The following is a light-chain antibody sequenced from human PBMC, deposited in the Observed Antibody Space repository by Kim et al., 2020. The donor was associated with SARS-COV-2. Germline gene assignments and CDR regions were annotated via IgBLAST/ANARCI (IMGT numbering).Light chain of an antibody. CDR3: QSYDSSFWV. J-gene: IGLJ3*02. CDR1: SGSSASNY. V-gene: IGLV6-57*02. CDR2: EDN. Sequence: GKTVTISCTGSSGSSASNYVQGYQQRPGSAPTTVIYEDNQRPSGVPDRFSGSIDSSSNSASLTISGLKTEDEADYYCQSYDSSFWVFGGGTQLTVL.